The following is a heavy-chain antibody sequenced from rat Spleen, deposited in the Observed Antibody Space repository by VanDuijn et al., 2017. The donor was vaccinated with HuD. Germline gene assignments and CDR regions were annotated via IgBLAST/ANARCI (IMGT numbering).Heavy chain of an antibody. V-gene: IGHV5-7*01. CDR3: TGPFDY. CDR1: GFTFSDYN. Sequence: EVQLVESGGGLVQPGRSLKLSCAASGFTFSDYNMAWVRQAPTKGLEWVATISYDGSGTYYRDSVKGRFTISRDNAKSTLYLQMNSLRSEDTATYYCTGPFDYWGQGVMVTVSS. D-gene: IGHD4-1*01. J-gene: IGHJ2*01. CDR2: ISYDGSGT.